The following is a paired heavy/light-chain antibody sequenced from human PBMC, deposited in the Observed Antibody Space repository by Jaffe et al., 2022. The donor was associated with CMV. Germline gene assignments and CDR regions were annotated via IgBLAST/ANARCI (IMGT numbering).Light chain of an antibody. J-gene: IGKJ5*01. Sequence: DIVMTQSPLSLPVTPGEPASISCRSSQSLLHSNGHNYLDWYLQKPGQSPQLLIYLGSNRASGVPDRISGSGSGTDFTLKISRVEAEDIGVYYCMQALQTPITFGQGTRLEIK. V-gene: IGKV2-28*01. CDR2: LGS. CDR1: QSLLHSNGHNY. CDR3: MQALQTPIT.
Heavy chain of an antibody. V-gene: IGHV3-9*02. CDR2: INWNNYII. CDR3: AKGTEYGDLNWFDP. CDR1: GFTSDDYA. D-gene: IGHD4-17*01. J-gene: IGHJ5*02. Sequence: EVQLVESGGGLVQPGRSLRLSCAVSGFTSDDYAMHWVRQAPGKGLEWVSGINWNNYIIGYADSVKGRFSISRDKAKNSLYLQMNSLRGEDTALYYCAKGTEYGDLNWFDPWGQGTLVTVSS.